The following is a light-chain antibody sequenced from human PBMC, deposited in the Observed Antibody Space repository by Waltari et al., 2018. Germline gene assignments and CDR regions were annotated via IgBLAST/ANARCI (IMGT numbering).Light chain of an antibody. CDR3: ASYAGTSNYV. J-gene: IGLJ1*01. Sequence: QSALTQPPSASGSPGQSVTITCTGTRSDVGVFRYFSWYRQLPGKAPQVLIYEVNQRPSGVPNRFSGSKSGNTAFLTVSGLQAEDEGEYYCASYAGTSNYVFGTGTKVTVL. CDR2: EVN. V-gene: IGLV2-8*01. CDR1: RSDVGVFRY.